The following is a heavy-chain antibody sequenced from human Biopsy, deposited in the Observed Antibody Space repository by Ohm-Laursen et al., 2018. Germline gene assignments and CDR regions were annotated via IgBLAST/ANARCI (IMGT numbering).Heavy chain of an antibody. CDR3: ARDSGILNYGNFKYYHYYGMDV. V-gene: IGHV4-59*02. J-gene: IGHJ6*02. CDR2: IYYSVMT. D-gene: IGHD4-11*01. CDR1: GDSVTKYY. Sequence: TLSLTCTVSGDSVTKYYWSWIRQPPGKELEWIGHIYYSVMTNYNPSLQSRVSISVDTSRNQASLTLSSVTAADTAVYYCARDSGILNYGNFKYYHYYGMDVWGQGTKVTVSS.